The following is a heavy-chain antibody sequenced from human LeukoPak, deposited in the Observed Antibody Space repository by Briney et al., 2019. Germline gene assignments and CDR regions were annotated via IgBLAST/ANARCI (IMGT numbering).Heavy chain of an antibody. V-gene: IGHV3-53*01. CDR2: IYSGGST. CDR3: ATSPYYYYGMDV. CDR1: GFTVSSNY. Sequence: GGSLRLSCAASGFTVSSNYMSWVRQAPGKGLEWVSVIYSGGSTYYADSVKSRFTISRDKSKNTLYLQMNCLRAEDTAVYYCATSPYYYYGMDVWGKGTTVTVSS. J-gene: IGHJ6*04.